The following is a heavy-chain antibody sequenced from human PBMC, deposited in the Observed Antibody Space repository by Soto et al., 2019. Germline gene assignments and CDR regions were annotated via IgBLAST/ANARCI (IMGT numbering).Heavy chain of an antibody. CDR3: ARDRYYYGSGKEPLYYYYYGMDV. CDR2: ISSSSSTI. Sequence: GGSLRLSCAASGFTFSSYSMNWVRQAPGKGLEWVSYISSSSSTIYYADSVKGRFTISRDNAKNSLYLQMNSLRDEDTAVYYCARDRYYYGSGKEPLYYYYYGMDVWGQGTTVTVSS. D-gene: IGHD3-10*01. J-gene: IGHJ6*02. V-gene: IGHV3-48*02. CDR1: GFTFSSYS.